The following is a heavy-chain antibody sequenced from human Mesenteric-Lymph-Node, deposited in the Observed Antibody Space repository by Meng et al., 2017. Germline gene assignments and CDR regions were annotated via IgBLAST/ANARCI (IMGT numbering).Heavy chain of an antibody. CDR1: GFTFSNYW. V-gene: IGHV3-7*01. CDR2: IEDNANRK. Sequence: GESLKISCAASGFTFSNYWLSWVRQAPGKGLEWVANIEDNANRKFHVDSVKGRFTISRDNARNSLFLQMNSLRAEDTAVYYCAREIIGTASAFDIWGQGTRVTVSS. D-gene: IGHD2/OR15-2a*01. J-gene: IGHJ3*02. CDR3: AREIIGTASAFDI.